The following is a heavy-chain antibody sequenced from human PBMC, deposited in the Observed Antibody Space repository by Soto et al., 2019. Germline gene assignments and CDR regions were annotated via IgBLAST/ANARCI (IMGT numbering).Heavy chain of an antibody. V-gene: IGHV3-30-3*01. D-gene: IGHD2-15*01. CDR3: ARAGCDGGSCYTLVGRRYGMDV. Sequence: QVQLVESGGGVVQPGRSLRLSCVASGFTFRSYVMYWVRQAPGKGLEWVAVISYDGNNKYYAESVKGRFTISRDNSKNTLYLQMNSLRAEDTAVYYCARAGCDGGSCYTLVGRRYGMDVWGQGTTVTVSS. J-gene: IGHJ6*02. CDR2: ISYDGNNK. CDR1: GFTFRSYV.